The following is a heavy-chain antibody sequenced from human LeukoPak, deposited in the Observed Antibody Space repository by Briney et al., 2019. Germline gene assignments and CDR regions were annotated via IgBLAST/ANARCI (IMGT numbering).Heavy chain of an antibody. V-gene: IGHV1-46*01. CDR2: VNPSGGST. CDR3: ARDTRHRYCSSTSCYRGWLDP. Sequence: GASVKVSCKASGYTFTSFYIHWVRQAPGLGLEWMGVVNPSGGSTMYAQKCQGRGTITADESTRTAYMELSSLRSDDTAVYSCARDTRHRYCSSTSCYRGWLDPWGQGTLVTVSS. D-gene: IGHD2-2*01. CDR1: GYTFTSFY. J-gene: IGHJ5*02.